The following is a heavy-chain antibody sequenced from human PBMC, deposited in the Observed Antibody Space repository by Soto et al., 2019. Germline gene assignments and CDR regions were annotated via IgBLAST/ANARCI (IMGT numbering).Heavy chain of an antibody. V-gene: IGHV4-59*01. Sequence: SETLSLTCNVSGGSISDFYWIWIRQSPGKRLEWIGYLYYTGSTNYNPALKSRVTISLDTSKNQFSLKVRSVTAADTAVYYCARGGGYDFRSSQAPPIDVWGQGTTVTVSS. CDR2: LYYTGST. D-gene: IGHD3-3*01. CDR1: GGSISDFY. CDR3: ARGGGYDFRSSQAPPIDV. J-gene: IGHJ6*02.